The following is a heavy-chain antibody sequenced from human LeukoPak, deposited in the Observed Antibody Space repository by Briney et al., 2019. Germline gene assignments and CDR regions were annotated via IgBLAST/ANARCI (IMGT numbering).Heavy chain of an antibody. CDR3: AREQRYNWFDP. CDR1: GFTFSSYW. V-gene: IGHV3-7*01. D-gene: IGHD1-1*01. Sequence: GGSLRFSCAASGFTFSSYWMSWVRQAPGKGLEWVANIKQDGSEKYYVDSVKGRFTISRDNAKNSLYLQMNSLRAEDTSVYYCAREQRYNWFDPWGQGTLVTVSS. J-gene: IGHJ5*02. CDR2: IKQDGSEK.